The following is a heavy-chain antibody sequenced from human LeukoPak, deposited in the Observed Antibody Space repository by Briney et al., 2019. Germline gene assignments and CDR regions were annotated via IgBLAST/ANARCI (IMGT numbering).Heavy chain of an antibody. CDR3: ARVEEEDGYNQ. CDR2: IITILGMA. V-gene: IGHV1-69*02. Sequence: SGKVSCTASGGTVSSYTISWVRQAPGQRLGWMGRIITILGMANYAQKFPGRVTITADKSTSTAYMEPSSVRSEDTAVYYCARVEEEDGYNQWGQGTLVTVSS. CDR1: GGTVSSYT. J-gene: IGHJ4*02. D-gene: IGHD5-24*01.